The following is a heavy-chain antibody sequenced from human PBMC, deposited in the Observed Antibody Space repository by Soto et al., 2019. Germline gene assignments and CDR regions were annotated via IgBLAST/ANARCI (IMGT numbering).Heavy chain of an antibody. Sequence: EVPLVESGGGIVQPGGSLRLSCAASGFTFSSYWMHWVRQAPGKGLVWVSRINSDGSRTSYADSAKGRFTISRDNAKKTVYLNMNSLRAADTAVYYCARGDGDYYDGNGYLGRHWGQGTLVTVSS. CDR3: ARGDGDYYDGNGYLGRH. CDR1: GFTFSSYW. CDR2: INSDGSRT. J-gene: IGHJ4*02. V-gene: IGHV3-74*01. D-gene: IGHD3-22*01.